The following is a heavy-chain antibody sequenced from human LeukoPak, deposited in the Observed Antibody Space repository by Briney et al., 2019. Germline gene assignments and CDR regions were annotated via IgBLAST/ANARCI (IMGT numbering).Heavy chain of an antibody. J-gene: IGHJ4*02. CDR1: GFTVSSNY. CDR2: IYSGGST. D-gene: IGHD4-17*01. CDR3: ARAYGDYLGDYFDY. Sequence: GRSLRLSCAASGFTVSSNYISWVRQAPGKGLEWVSVIYSGGSTYYADSVKGRFTISRANSNNPLHLQMNSVGAAATAVYYCARAYGDYLGDYFDYWGQGTLVTVSS. V-gene: IGHV3-53*01.